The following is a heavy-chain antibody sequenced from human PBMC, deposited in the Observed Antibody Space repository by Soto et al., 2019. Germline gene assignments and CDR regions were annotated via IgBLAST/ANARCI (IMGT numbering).Heavy chain of an antibody. Sequence: QITLKESGPTLVKPTQTLTLTCTFSGFSLSSTRMAVGWIRQPPGKALEWLALIYWDDDQRYSPFLKSRLTITMDTSKNQVVLTMSNMDPVDTARYYCAHIVVAGLGYYFDYWGQGTLVTVSS. V-gene: IGHV2-5*02. CDR1: GFSLSSTRMA. J-gene: IGHJ4*02. CDR3: AHIVVAGLGYYFDY. CDR2: IYWDDDQ. D-gene: IGHD6-19*01.